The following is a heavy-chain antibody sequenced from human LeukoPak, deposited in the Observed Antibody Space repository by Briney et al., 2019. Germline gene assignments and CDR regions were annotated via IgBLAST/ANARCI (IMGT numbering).Heavy chain of an antibody. V-gene: IGHV4-38-2*02. CDR2: IYHSGST. Sequence: SETLSLTCTVSGYSISSGYYWGWIRQPPGKGLEWIGSIYHSGSTYYNPSLKSRVTISVDTSKNQFSLKLSSVTAADTAVYYCAREIAVAGPYYFDYWGQGTLVTVSS. J-gene: IGHJ4*02. CDR3: AREIAVAGPYYFDY. CDR1: GYSISSGYY. D-gene: IGHD6-19*01.